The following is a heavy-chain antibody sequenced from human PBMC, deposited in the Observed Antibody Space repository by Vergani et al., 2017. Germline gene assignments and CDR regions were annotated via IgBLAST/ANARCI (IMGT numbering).Heavy chain of an antibody. Sequence: EVQLVESGGGLVQPGGSLRLSCAASGFTFSSYWMHWVRQAPGKGLVWVSRINSDGSSTSYADSVKGRFTISRDNAKNTLYLQMNSLRAEDTAVYYCAKNPGIVVVPAAQKYYYYYYGMDVWGQGP. CDR1: GFTFSSYW. V-gene: IGHV3-74*01. CDR2: INSDGSST. CDR3: AKNPGIVVVPAAQKYYYYYYGMDV. J-gene: IGHJ6*02. D-gene: IGHD2-2*01.